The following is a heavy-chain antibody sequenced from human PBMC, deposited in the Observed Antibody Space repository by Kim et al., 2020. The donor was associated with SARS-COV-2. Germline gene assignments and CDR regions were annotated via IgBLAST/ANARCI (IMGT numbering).Heavy chain of an antibody. CDR2: IYYSGST. CDR3: ARDDLRLGDKPNDAFDI. V-gene: IGHV4-39*07. J-gene: IGHJ3*02. CDR1: GGSISSSSYY. D-gene: IGHD3-16*01. Sequence: SETLSLTCTVSGGSISSSSYYWGWIRQPPGKGLEWIGSIYYSGSTYYNPSLKSRVTISVDTSKNQFSLKLGSVTAADTAVYYCARDDLRLGDKPNDAFDIWGQGTMVTVSS.